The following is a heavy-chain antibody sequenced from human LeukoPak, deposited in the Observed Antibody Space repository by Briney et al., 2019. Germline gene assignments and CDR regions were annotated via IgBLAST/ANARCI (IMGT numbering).Heavy chain of an antibody. CDR2: ISSSTSTI. CDR3: ARAYCGGGFCYSGFDF. D-gene: IGHD2-15*01. V-gene: IGHV3-48*02. J-gene: IGHJ4*02. CDR1: GFTFSSHA. Sequence: PGGSLRLSCAASGFTFSSHAMNWVRQAPGKGLEWVSYISSSTSTIYYADSVKGRFTISRDNAKNSLYLQMNSLRDEDTAVYYCARAYCGGGFCYSGFDFWGQGTLVTVSS.